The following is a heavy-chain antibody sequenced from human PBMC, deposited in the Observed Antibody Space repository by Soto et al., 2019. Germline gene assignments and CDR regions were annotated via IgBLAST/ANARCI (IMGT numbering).Heavy chain of an antibody. CDR3: ARLLYYYESSGYGAFAI. CDR1: GFTFSRYW. CDR2: IKQDGSEK. V-gene: IGHV3-7*01. J-gene: IGHJ3*02. Sequence: GGSLRLSCAASGFTFSRYWMTWVRQAPGKGLEWVAKIKQDGSEKYYVDSVKGRSTISRDNAKNSLYLQMNSLRAEDTAVYYCARLLYYYESSGYGAFAIWGQGTMVTVSS. D-gene: IGHD3-22*01.